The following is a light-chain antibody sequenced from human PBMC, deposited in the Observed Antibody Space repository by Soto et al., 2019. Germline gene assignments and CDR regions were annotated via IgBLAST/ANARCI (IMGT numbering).Light chain of an antibody. J-gene: IGKJ1*01. CDR2: DAS. CDR3: QQYYNWPRT. V-gene: IGKV3-20*01. Sequence: EIVLTQSPGTLSLSPGERATLSCRASQSVSSSYLAWYQQKPGQAPRLLIYDASSRATGIPDRFSGSGSGTDFTLTISRLEPEDFAVYYCQQYYNWPRTFGQGTKVEVK. CDR1: QSVSSSY.